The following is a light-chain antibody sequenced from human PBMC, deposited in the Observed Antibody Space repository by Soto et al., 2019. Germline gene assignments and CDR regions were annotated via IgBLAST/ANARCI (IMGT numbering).Light chain of an antibody. CDR1: SSDVGGYKY. CDR3: GSYSSSNTLGV. J-gene: IGLJ2*01. V-gene: IGLV2-14*01. Sequence: QSALTQPASVSGYPGQSITISCSGTSSDVGGYKYVSWYQQHPGKAPKLMIYEVSNRPSGVSNRFSGSKSGNTASLTISGLQAEDEADYYCGSYSSSNTLGVFGGGTKLTVL. CDR2: EVS.